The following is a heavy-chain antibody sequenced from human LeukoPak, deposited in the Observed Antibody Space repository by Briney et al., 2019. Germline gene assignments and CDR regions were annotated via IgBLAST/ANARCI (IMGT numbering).Heavy chain of an antibody. D-gene: IGHD3-10*01. Sequence: PGGSLRLSCAASGFTFSSYSMNWVRQAPGKGLEWVSSISSSSSYIYYADSVKGRFTISRDNAQNSLTLQMNSLRAEDTAVYYCVRLSAMLRGPEPFYYFEHWGQGTLVTVSS. CDR3: VRLSAMLRGPEPFYYFEH. J-gene: IGHJ4*02. CDR1: GFTFSSYS. CDR2: ISSSSSYI. V-gene: IGHV3-21*01.